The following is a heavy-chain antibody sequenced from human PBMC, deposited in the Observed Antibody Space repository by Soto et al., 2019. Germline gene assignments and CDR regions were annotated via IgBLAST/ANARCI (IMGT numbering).Heavy chain of an antibody. CDR2: IKSKTDSGTT. V-gene: IGHV3-15*01. CDR3: TAELGICTSSSCYYMGADY. J-gene: IGHJ4*02. Sequence: EVQLVESGGGSVKPGGSLRLSCAASGLTFSDAWMSWVRQAPGKGLEWVGRIKSKTDSGTTDHATPVKGRFTISRDDSKNTLYLQMNSLKTEDTAVYYCTAELGICTSSSCYYMGADYWGRGTLVTVSS. D-gene: IGHD2-2*01. CDR1: GLTFSDAW.